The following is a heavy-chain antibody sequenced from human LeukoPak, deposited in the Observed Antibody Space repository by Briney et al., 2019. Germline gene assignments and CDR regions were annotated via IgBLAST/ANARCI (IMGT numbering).Heavy chain of an antibody. CDR1: GFTFSTYS. CDR3: ARGERGSSYGALDH. D-gene: IGHD5-18*01. Sequence: PGGSLRLSCTASGFTFSTYSLNWVRQAPGDGLEWVSFISSTSSHIYYADSFKGRLTISRDNAKNSLYLQMSSLRAEDTAVYYCARGERGSSYGALDHWGQGALVTVSS. CDR2: ISSTSSHI. J-gene: IGHJ4*02. V-gene: IGHV3-21*01.